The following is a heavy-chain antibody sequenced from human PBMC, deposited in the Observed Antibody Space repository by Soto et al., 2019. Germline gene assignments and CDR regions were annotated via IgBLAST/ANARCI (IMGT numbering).Heavy chain of an antibody. J-gene: IGHJ6*02. CDR1: GGTFSSYA. Sequence: SVKVSCKASGGTFSSYAISWVRQAPGQGLEWMGGIIPIFGTANYAQKFQGRVTITADESTSTAYMELSSLRSEDTAVYYCASRRPDTIFGVVIIPPPYYYYGMDVWGQGTTVTVSS. CDR2: IIPIFGTA. CDR3: ASRRPDTIFGVVIIPPPYYYYGMDV. V-gene: IGHV1-69*13. D-gene: IGHD3-3*01.